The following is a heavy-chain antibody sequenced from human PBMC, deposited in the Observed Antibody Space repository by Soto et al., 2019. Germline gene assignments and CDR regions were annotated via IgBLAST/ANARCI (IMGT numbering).Heavy chain of an antibody. V-gene: IGHV3-23*01. CDR3: AGGSRRYYSDS. CDR1: GFIFRTFA. J-gene: IGHJ4*02. Sequence: EVEMSESGGGLVQPGGSLRLSCAASGFIFRTFAMNWVRRAPGKGLEWVSGISGSGSGTYYADSVKGRFTISRDNSKNTLYLQMNSLRAEDTAVYCCAGGSRRYYSDSWGQGTLVTVSS. CDR2: ISGSGSGT. D-gene: IGHD2-15*01.